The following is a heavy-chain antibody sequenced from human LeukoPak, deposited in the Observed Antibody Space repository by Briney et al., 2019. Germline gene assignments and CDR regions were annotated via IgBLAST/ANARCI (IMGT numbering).Heavy chain of an antibody. CDR2: IWNDGSDK. V-gene: IGHV3-33*06. CDR1: GFTFSIYG. Sequence: GGSLRLSCAASGFTFSIYGMHWARQAPGKGLEWVAVIWNDGSDKYYADSVKGRFTISRDNSKNTLYLQMNSLRAEDTAVYYCAKPTRGSGSFLIDFWGQGTLVTVSS. D-gene: IGHD1-26*01. CDR3: AKPTRGSGSFLIDF. J-gene: IGHJ4*02.